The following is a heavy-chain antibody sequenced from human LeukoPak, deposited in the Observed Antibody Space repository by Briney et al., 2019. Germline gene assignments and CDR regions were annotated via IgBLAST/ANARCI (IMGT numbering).Heavy chain of an antibody. V-gene: IGHV3-48*01. Sequence: PRGSLRLSCAASGFTFSTYSMNWVRQAPGKGLEWISYISNSSNTIYYADSVKGRFTISRDNAKNSLFLQMNSLRVEDTAVYYCASTEFLDHWGQGTLVTVSS. J-gene: IGHJ4*02. CDR1: GFTFSTYS. CDR2: ISNSSNTI. D-gene: IGHD3-10*01. CDR3: ASTEFLDH.